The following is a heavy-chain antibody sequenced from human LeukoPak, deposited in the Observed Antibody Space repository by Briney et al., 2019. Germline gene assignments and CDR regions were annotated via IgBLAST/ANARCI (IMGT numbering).Heavy chain of an antibody. Sequence: PSETLSLTCTVSGVSISSSNSYWGWIRQPPGKGLEWIGSIYYSGNTYYNASLKSQVSISIDTSKNQFSLKLSSVTAADTAVYYCARAGPYYDSSGHPRAAFDIWGQGTMVTVSS. CDR1: GVSISSSNSY. V-gene: IGHV4-39*01. CDR2: IYYSGNT. J-gene: IGHJ3*02. CDR3: ARAGPYYDSSGHPRAAFDI. D-gene: IGHD3-22*01.